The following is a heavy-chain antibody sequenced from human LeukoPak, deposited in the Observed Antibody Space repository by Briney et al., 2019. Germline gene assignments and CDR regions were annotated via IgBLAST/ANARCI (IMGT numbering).Heavy chain of an antibody. V-gene: IGHV2-70*17. Sequence: VSGPTLVNPSQTLTLPCTFSGFSLTTSRMCVSWVRQPPEKALEWLARIDWDDVKFYSTSLRTRLTISKDTSKNQVVLTMTNMGPLDTATYYCARFRRLPITLHMDVWGQGTTVTVSS. CDR1: GFSLTTSRMC. CDR3: ARFRRLPITLHMDV. J-gene: IGHJ6*02. CDR2: IDWDDVK. D-gene: IGHD5-24*01.